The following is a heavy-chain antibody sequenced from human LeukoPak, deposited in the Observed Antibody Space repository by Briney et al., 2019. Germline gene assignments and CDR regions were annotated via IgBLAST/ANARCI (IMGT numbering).Heavy chain of an antibody. CDR3: AKRIAAALDY. V-gene: IGHV3-23*01. CDR1: GFTFSTYA. D-gene: IGHD6-13*01. J-gene: IGHJ4*02. Sequence: PGGSLRLSCAASGFTFSTYAMSWVRQAPGKGLEWVSAISGSGGSTYYADSVKGRFTISRDNAKNTVHLQMNSLRAEATAIYYCAKRIAAALDYWGQGTLVTVSS. CDR2: ISGSGGST.